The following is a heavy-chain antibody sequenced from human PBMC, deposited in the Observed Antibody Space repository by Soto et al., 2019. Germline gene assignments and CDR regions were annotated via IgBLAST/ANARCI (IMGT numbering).Heavy chain of an antibody. V-gene: IGHV1-18*01. CDR3: AREPTYFDY. CDR2: ISAYNGNT. J-gene: IGHJ4*02. Sequence: QVQLVQSGAEVKKPGASVKVSCKASGYTFTSYGISGVRQAPGQGLEWMGWISAYNGNTKYAQKLQARVTMTTETSTSTADMELRSLRSDDTAVYYCAREPTYFDYWGQGTLVTVSS. CDR1: GYTFTSYG.